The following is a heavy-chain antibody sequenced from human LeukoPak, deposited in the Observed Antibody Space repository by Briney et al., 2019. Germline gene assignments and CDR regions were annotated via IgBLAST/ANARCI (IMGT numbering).Heavy chain of an antibody. D-gene: IGHD3-16*02. CDR1: GFSLSTSGVG. CDR2: IYWNDDK. V-gene: IGHV2-5*01. CDR3: AHRMITFGGVIVGFDY. J-gene: IGHJ4*02. Sequence: SGPTLVNPTQTLTLTCTFSGFSLSTSGVGVGWIRQPPGKALEWLALIYWNDDKRYSPSLKSRLTITKDTSKNQVVLTMTNMGPVDTATYYCAHRMITFGGVIVGFDYWGQGTLVTVSS.